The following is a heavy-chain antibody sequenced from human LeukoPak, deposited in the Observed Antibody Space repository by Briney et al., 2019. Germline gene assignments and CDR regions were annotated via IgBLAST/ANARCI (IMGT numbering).Heavy chain of an antibody. D-gene: IGHD6-19*01. J-gene: IGHJ4*02. V-gene: IGHV6-1*01. CDR1: GDSISSDSVV. CDR3: ARGGSGWAFDY. CDR2: TYYRSKWYN. Sequence: SQTLSLTCAISGDSISSDSVVWDWIRQSPSRGLEWLGRTYYRSKWYNDYAGSVKSRITFNPVTSKNQVSLQLRSVTPDDTAVYYGARGGSGWAFDYWDRGSLVTVYS.